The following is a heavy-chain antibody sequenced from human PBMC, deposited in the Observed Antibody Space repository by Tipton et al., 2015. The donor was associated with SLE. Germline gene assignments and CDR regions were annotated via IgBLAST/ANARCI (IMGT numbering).Heavy chain of an antibody. Sequence: TLSLTCSVSGDSINSFYWSWIRQPPGKGLEWIGYIYFSGSTDYNPSLKSRVSISVDTSNNQFSLKLTSVTAADTAVYYCARESRNYGAFDIWGPGTMVSVSS. CDR3: ARESRNYGAFDI. CDR1: GDSINSFY. J-gene: IGHJ3*02. V-gene: IGHV4-59*12. D-gene: IGHD3-16*01. CDR2: IYFSGST.